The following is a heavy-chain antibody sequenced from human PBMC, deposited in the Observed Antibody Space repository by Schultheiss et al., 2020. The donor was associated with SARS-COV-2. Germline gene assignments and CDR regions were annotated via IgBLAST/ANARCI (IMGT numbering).Heavy chain of an antibody. V-gene: IGHV1-18*01. CDR3: AREWDSSSSQYYYYGMDV. D-gene: IGHD6-6*01. CDR1: GYTFTSYG. Sequence: ASGKVSCKASGYTFTSYGISWVRQAPGQGLEWMGRINPNSGGTNYAQKFQGRVTITADKSTSTAYMELSSLRSEDTAVYYCAREWDSSSSQYYYYGMDVWGQGTTVTVSS. J-gene: IGHJ6*02. CDR2: INPNSGGT.